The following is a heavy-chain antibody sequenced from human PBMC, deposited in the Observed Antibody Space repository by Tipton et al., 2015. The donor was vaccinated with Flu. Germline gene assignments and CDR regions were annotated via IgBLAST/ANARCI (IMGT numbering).Heavy chain of an antibody. V-gene: IGHV4-59*08. CDR2: IHDNGRT. D-gene: IGHD1-1*01. CDR1: AGSITNYY. Sequence: TLSLTCTVSAGSITNYYRSWIRQPPGKGLEWIAFIHDNGRTSDNPSLKSRVTISLDTSKNHCSLKLNSVTAADTAVYYCARQSNWNRGVDWFDPWGQGTLVTVSS. CDR3: ARQSNWNRGVDWFDP. J-gene: IGHJ5*02.